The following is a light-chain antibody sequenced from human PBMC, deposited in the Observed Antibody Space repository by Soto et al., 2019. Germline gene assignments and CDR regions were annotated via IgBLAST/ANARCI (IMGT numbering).Light chain of an antibody. CDR3: QQSYSTPPT. Sequence: DIPMTQSPSSLSASIGDRVTIACRASQSISNYLNWYQQKPGKAPTLLIYAASTLQSGVPSRFSGSGSGTDFILTISTLQPEDFATYYCQQSYSTPPTFGQGTKVDIK. CDR1: QSISNY. CDR2: AAS. V-gene: IGKV1-39*01. J-gene: IGKJ1*01.